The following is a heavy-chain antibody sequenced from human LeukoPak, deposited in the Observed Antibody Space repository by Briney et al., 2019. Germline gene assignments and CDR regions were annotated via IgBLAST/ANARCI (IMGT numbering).Heavy chain of an antibody. CDR1: GYTFTSYD. CDR2: MHPISGNT. Sequence: GASVKASCKASGYTFTSYDINGVRQATGQGLEWMGWMHPISGNTGYAQKFQGRVTMTRNTSISTAYKELSSLRSEDTAVYYCARARVLRYFDWTRGNWFDPWGQGTLVTVSS. V-gene: IGHV1-8*01. J-gene: IGHJ5*02. D-gene: IGHD3-9*01. CDR3: ARARVLRYFDWTRGNWFDP.